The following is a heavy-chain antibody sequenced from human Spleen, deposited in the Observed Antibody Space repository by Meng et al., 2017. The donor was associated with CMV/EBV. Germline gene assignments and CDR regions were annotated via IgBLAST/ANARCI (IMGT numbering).Heavy chain of an antibody. V-gene: IGHV4-30-4*08. J-gene: IGHJ6*02. Sequence: SETLSLTCTVSGGSISSGDYYWSWIRQPPGKGLEWIGYIYYSGSTYYNPPLKSRVTISVDTSKNQFSLKLSSVTAADTAVYYCARVGAIVATNIYGMDVWGQGTTVTVSS. CDR1: GGSISSGDYY. CDR2: IYYSGST. CDR3: ARVGAIVATNIYGMDV. D-gene: IGHD5-12*01.